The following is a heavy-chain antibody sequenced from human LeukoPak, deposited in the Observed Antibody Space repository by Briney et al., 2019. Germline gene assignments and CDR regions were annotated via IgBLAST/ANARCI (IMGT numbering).Heavy chain of an antibody. CDR1: GFTFSNYA. Sequence: GESLRLSCAASGFTFSNYAMSWVRQAPGKGLEWVSSLSGSGGSTYYVDSVKGRFTISRDSSKKTLYVQMNSLRAEDTAVYYCAKAGGSSMVRGSFLDVWGQGTTVTVSS. CDR3: AKAGGSSMVRGSFLDV. V-gene: IGHV3-23*01. CDR2: LSGSGGST. J-gene: IGHJ6*02. D-gene: IGHD3-10*01.